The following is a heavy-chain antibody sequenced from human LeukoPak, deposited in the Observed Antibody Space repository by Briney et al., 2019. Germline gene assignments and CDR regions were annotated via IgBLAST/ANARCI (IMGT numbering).Heavy chain of an antibody. V-gene: IGHV4-39*01. CDR2: IYYSGST. D-gene: IGHD5-24*01. J-gene: IGHJ3*02. Sequence: SETLSLTCTVSGGSISSSSYYWGWTRQPPGKGLEWIGSIYYSGSTYYNPSLKSRVTISVDTSKNQFSLKLSSVTAADTAVYYCARQRGDGYNSYDAFDIWGQGTMVTVSS. CDR1: GGSISSSSYY. CDR3: ARQRGDGYNSYDAFDI.